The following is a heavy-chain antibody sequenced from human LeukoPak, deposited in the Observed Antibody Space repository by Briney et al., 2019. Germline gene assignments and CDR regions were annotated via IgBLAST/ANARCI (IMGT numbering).Heavy chain of an antibody. J-gene: IGHJ3*02. Sequence: GGSLRLSCAASGFTFSSYATSWVRQAPGKGLEWVSAISGSGGSTYYADSVKGRFTISRDNSKNTLYLQMNSLRAEDTAVYYCAKKGRGYSLHDAFDIWGQGTMVTVSS. CDR1: GFTFSSYA. CDR3: AKKGRGYSLHDAFDI. V-gene: IGHV3-23*01. CDR2: ISGSGGST. D-gene: IGHD5-18*01.